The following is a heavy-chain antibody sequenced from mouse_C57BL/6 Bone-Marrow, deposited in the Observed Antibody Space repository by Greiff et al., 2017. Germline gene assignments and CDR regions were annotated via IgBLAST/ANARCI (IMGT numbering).Heavy chain of an antibody. CDR3: ARVSYRRWFAD. CDR1: GYTFTDYY. J-gene: IGHJ3*01. D-gene: IGHD1-1*01. Sequence: VQLQQSGPELVKPGASVKISCKASGYTFTDYYMNWVKQRHGKSLEWIGDIYPNNGGTSYNQKFKGKATLTVDTSSSTAYMELRSLTAEDSAVDYCARVSYRRWFADWGQGTLVTVSA. CDR2: IYPNNGGT. V-gene: IGHV1-26*01.